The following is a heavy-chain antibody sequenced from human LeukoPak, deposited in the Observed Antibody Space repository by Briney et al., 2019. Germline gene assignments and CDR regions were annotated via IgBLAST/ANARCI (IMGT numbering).Heavy chain of an antibody. V-gene: IGHV1-2*02. CDR2: INPNSGGT. D-gene: IGHD5-24*01. CDR1: GYTFTGYY. J-gene: IGHJ4*02. CDR3: ARGRTEWLHFDY. Sequence: ASVKVSCKASGYTFTGYYMHWVRQAPGQGLEWMGWINPNSGGTIYAQKFQGRVTMTGDTSISTAYMELSRLRSDDTAVYFCARGRTEWLHFDYWGQGTLVTVSS.